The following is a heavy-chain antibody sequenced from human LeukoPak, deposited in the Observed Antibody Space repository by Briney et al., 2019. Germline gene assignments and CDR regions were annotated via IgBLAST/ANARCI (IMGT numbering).Heavy chain of an antibody. D-gene: IGHD2-2*01. CDR1: GFTFSSYS. J-gene: IGHJ5*02. CDR2: ISSSSSNI. V-gene: IGHV3-21*01. Sequence: GGSLRLSCAASGFTFSSYSMNWVRQAPGKGLEWVSSISSSSSNIYYADSVKGRFTISRDNAKKSLYLQMNSLRSEDTAVYYCARDLYSGYCSSTSCSNWFDPWGQGTLVTVSS. CDR3: ARDLYSGYCSSTSCSNWFDP.